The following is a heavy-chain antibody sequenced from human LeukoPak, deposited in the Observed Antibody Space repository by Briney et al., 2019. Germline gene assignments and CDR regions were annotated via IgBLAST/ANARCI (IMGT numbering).Heavy chain of an antibody. Sequence: GASVKVSCKASGYTFTSYDINWVRQATGQGLEWMGWMNPNSGNTGYAQKFQGRVTMTEDTSIDTAYMELSSLRYEDTAVYYCATGSDTSGYWVWYFDLWGRGTLVTVSS. D-gene: IGHD3-22*01. J-gene: IGHJ2*01. CDR3: ATGSDTSGYWVWYFDL. CDR1: GYTFTSYD. V-gene: IGHV1-8*01. CDR2: MNPNSGNT.